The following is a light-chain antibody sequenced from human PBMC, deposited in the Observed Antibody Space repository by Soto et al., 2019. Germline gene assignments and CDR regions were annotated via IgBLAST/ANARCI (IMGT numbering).Light chain of an antibody. CDR2: EVS. J-gene: IGLJ2*01. Sequence: QSALTQPPSASGSPGQSVTISCTGTSSDVGGYNYVSWYQQHPGKAPKLMIYEVSKRPSGVPDRFSGSKSGNTASLTVSGLXAXXEADYYCSSYAGSNNFVVFGGGTKLTVL. CDR3: SSYAGSNNFVV. V-gene: IGLV2-8*01. CDR1: SSDVGGYNY.